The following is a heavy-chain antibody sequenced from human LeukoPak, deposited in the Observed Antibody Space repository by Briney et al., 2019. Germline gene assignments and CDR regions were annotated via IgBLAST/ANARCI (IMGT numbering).Heavy chain of an antibody. J-gene: IGHJ4*02. D-gene: IGHD3-22*01. V-gene: IGHV5-51*01. CDR2: IYPGDSDT. Sequence: GESLKISCKGSGYSFTSYWIGWVRQMPGKGLEWMGIIYPGDSDTRYCPSFQGQGTISADKSISTAYLQWSSLKASDTAMYYCARSPNYYDSSGPVDYWGQGTLVTVSS. CDR3: ARSPNYYDSSGPVDY. CDR1: GYSFTSYW.